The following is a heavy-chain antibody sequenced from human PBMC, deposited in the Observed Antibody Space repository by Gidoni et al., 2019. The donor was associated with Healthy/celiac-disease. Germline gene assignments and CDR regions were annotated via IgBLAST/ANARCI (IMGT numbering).Heavy chain of an antibody. J-gene: IGHJ4*02. CDR1: GFTFSSDG. V-gene: IGHV3-30*18. CDR2: ISYDGSNK. D-gene: IGHD3-10*01. Sequence: HVQLVESGGGVVQPGRSLRLSCAASGFTFSSDGMHWVRQAPGKGLGWVAVISYDGSNKYYADSVKGRFTISRDNSKNTLYLQMNSLRAEDTAVYYCAKSLHYGSFDYWGQGTLVTVSS. CDR3: AKSLHYGSFDY.